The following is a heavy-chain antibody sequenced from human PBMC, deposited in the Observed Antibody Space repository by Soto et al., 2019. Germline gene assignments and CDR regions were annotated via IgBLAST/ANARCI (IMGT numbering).Heavy chain of an antibody. V-gene: IGHV1-69*08. D-gene: IGHD2-2*03. Sequence: QVQLVQSGAEVKKPGSSVKVSCKAFGGTFSSYSINWVRQAPGQGLEWMGRIIPVLGATNHAQKFQGRVTITADKSTSTADIELSSLRYEDTAVYYCTKAVETVVVGGVTPFYYYAMDVWGQATTVTVSS. J-gene: IGHJ6*02. CDR2: IIPVLGAT. CDR1: GGTFSSYS. CDR3: TKAVETVVVGGVTPFYYYAMDV.